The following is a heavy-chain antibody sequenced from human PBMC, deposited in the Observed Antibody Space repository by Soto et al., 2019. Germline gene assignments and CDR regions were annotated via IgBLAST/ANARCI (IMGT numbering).Heavy chain of an antibody. J-gene: IGHJ4*02. CDR2: IYYSGST. CDR3: ARHRIADTDIAARLPEGDLEFSY. Sequence: QLQLQESGPGLVKPSETLSLTCTVSGGSISSSSYYWGWIRQPPGKGLEWIGSIYYSGSTYYNPSLKSRVTISVDTSKNQFSLKLSSVTAADTAVYYCARHRIADTDIAARLPEGDLEFSYWGQGTLVTVSS. CDR1: GGSISSSSYY. V-gene: IGHV4-39*01. D-gene: IGHD6-6*01.